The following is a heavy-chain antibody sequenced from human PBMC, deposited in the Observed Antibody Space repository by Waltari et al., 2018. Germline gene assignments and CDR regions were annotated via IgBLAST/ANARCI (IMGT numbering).Heavy chain of an antibody. V-gene: IGHV4-38-2*02. D-gene: IGHD2-2*01. CDR1: GYSISSGYY. CDR3: ARDGGWGIVVVPAANFDY. J-gene: IGHJ4*02. Sequence: QVQLQESGPGLVKPSETLSLTCTVSGYSISSGYYWGWIRQPPGKGLEWIGSIYHSGSTYYNPSLKSRVTISVDTSKNQFSLKLSSVTAADTAVYYCARDGGWGIVVVPAANFDYWGQGTLVTVSS. CDR2: IYHSGST.